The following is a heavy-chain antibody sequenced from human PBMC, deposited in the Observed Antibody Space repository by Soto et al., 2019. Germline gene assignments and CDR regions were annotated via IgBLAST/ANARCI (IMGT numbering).Heavy chain of an antibody. Sequence: GGSLRLSCAASGFTFTNYAMTWVRQTPGKGLEWVSGISASGGLKYYADSVQGRFTVSRDNSKNILYLQMDNLRDEDTALYYCAREVGAPSGWLDPWGQGTQVTVSS. D-gene: IGHD1-26*01. CDR2: ISASGGLK. V-gene: IGHV3-23*01. CDR3: AREVGAPSGWLDP. CDR1: GFTFTNYA. J-gene: IGHJ5*02.